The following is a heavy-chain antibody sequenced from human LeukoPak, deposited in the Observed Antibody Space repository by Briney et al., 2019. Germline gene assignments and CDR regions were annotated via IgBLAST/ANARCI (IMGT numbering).Heavy chain of an antibody. Sequence: PSETLSLTCAVYGGSFSGYYWSWIRQPPGKGLEWIGEINQSGSTNYNPSLKSRVTISVATSKNQFSLKRSSVTATDTAVYYCARGLGRFYYYYMDVWGKGTTVTVSS. CDR1: GGSFSGYY. CDR2: INQSGST. V-gene: IGHV4-34*01. D-gene: IGHD1-26*01. J-gene: IGHJ6*03. CDR3: ARGLGRFYYYYMDV.